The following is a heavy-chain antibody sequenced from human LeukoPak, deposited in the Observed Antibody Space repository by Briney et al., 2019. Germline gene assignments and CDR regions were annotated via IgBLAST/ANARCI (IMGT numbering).Heavy chain of an antibody. CDR3: ARGGRGRD. J-gene: IGHJ4*02. CDR2: INHSGST. V-gene: IGHV4-34*01. D-gene: IGHD3-10*01. Sequence: SETLSLTCAVYGGSFSGYYWSWIRQPPGKGLEWIGEINHSGSTNYNPSLKSRVTISVDTSKNQFSLKLSSVTAADTAVYYCARGGRGRDWGQGTLVTVSS. CDR1: GGSFSGYY.